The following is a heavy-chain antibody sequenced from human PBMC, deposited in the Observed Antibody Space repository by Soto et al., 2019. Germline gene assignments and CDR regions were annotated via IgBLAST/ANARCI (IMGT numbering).Heavy chain of an antibody. Sequence: QVQLVQSGAEVKKPGSSVKVSCKASGATFTSYLFSWGRQAPGQGLGWLGGTIPILGIANYAQKFQGRVTITADKSTSTAYMELSSLRSEDTAVYYCARDSTLGDYKSGDYYYYMDVWGKGTTVTVSS. J-gene: IGHJ6*03. CDR2: TIPILGIA. CDR3: ARDSTLGDYKSGDYYYYMDV. CDR1: GATFTSYL. D-gene: IGHD4-17*01. V-gene: IGHV1-69*04.